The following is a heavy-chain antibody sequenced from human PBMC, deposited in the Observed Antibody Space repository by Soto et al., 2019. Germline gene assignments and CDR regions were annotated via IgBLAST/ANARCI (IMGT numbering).Heavy chain of an antibody. J-gene: IGHJ5*02. D-gene: IGHD6-13*01. CDR3: ARERAAAAQPYNWFDP. V-gene: IGHV4-34*01. Sequence: QVQLQQWGAGLLKPSETLSLTCAVYGGSFSGYYWSWIRQPPGKGLEWIGEINHSGSTNYNPSLKSGVAISGDTSKNQFSLKLSSVTAADTAVYYCARERAAAAQPYNWFDPWGQGTLVTVSS. CDR1: GGSFSGYY. CDR2: INHSGST.